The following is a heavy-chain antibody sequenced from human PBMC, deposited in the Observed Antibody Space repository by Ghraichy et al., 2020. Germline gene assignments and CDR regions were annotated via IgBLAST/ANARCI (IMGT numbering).Heavy chain of an antibody. V-gene: IGHV4-39*01. D-gene: IGHD3-10*01. CDR3: ARRLKGSGSYDYYMDV. J-gene: IGHJ6*03. Sequence: GSLSLTCTVSGGSISSSSYYWGWIRQPPGKGLEWIGSIYYSGSTYYNPSLKSRVTISVDTSKNQFSLKLSSVTAADTAVYYCARRLKGSGSYDYYMDVWGKGTTVTVSS. CDR1: GGSISSSSYY. CDR2: IYYSGST.